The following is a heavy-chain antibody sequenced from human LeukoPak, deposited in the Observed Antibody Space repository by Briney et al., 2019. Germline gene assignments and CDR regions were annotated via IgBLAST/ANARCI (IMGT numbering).Heavy chain of an antibody. D-gene: IGHD2-2*03. Sequence: ASETLSLTCTVSGGSIGSGGYYWSWIRQPPGKGLEWIGYIYHSGSTYYNPSLKSRVTISVDTSKNQFSLKLSSVTAADTAVYYCARVNDGLGYYYYGMDVWGQGTTVTVSS. CDR2: IYHSGST. CDR1: GGSIGSGGYY. CDR3: ARVNDGLGYYYYGMDV. V-gene: IGHV4-30-2*01. J-gene: IGHJ6*02.